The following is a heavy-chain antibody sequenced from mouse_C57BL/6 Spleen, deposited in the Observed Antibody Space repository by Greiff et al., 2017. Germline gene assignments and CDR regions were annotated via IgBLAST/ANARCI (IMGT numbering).Heavy chain of an antibody. CDR2: IDPSDSYT. V-gene: IGHV1-69*01. D-gene: IGHD1-1*01. CDR1: GYTFTSYW. Sequence: QVQLQQSGAELVMPGASVKLSCKASGYTFTSYWMHWVTQRPGQGLAWIGEIDPSDSYTNYNQKFKGKSTLTVDKSSSTAYMQLSSLTSEDSAVYYCARRHYYGSSSYWYFDVWGTGTTVTVSS. J-gene: IGHJ1*03. CDR3: ARRHYYGSSSYWYFDV.